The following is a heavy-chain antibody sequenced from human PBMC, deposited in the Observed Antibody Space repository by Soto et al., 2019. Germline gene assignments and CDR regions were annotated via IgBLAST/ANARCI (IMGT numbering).Heavy chain of an antibody. V-gene: IGHV3-73*01. CDR3: TRWCSSCGVGRLDP. CDR1: EFTFSSFA. D-gene: IGHD2-8*01. CDR2: IRSKANSYAT. Sequence: SLRLSCAASEFTFSSFAMHWVRQASGKGLEWVGHIRSKANSYATEYAASVKGRFTISRDDSKNTAYLQMNSLKTEDTAVYYCTRWCSSCGVGRLDPWGQGTLVTVSS. J-gene: IGHJ5*02.